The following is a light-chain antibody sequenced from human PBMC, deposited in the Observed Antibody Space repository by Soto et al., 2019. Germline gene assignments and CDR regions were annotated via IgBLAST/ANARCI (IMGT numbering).Light chain of an antibody. Sequence: QSVLTQPHSASGTPGQRVTISCSGSSSNIESNFVYWYQQFPGTAPRLLIYRNNQRPSGVPDRFSGSKSGTSASLAISALRSEDEADYYCTVWDDSLRGRLFGGGTKLTVL. CDR1: SSNIESNF. CDR3: TVWDDSLRGRL. J-gene: IGLJ2*01. CDR2: RNN. V-gene: IGLV1-47*01.